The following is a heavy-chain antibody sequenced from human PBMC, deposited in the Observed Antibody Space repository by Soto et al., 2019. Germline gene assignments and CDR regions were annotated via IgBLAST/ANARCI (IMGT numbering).Heavy chain of an antibody. CDR1: GGSISSGGYY. CDR3: ARASHGSGSSYGMDV. Sequence: SETLSLTCTVSGGSISSGGYYWSWIRQHPGKGLEWIGYIYYSGSTYYNPSLKSRVTISVDTSKNQFSLKLSSVTAADTAVYYCARASHGSGSSYGMDVWGQGTTVTVSS. CDR2: IYYSGST. V-gene: IGHV4-31*03. D-gene: IGHD3-10*01. J-gene: IGHJ6*02.